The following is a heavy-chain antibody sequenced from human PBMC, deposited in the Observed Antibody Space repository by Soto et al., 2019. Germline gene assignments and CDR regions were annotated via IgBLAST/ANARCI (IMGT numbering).Heavy chain of an antibody. V-gene: IGHV1-3*01. J-gene: IGHJ6*02. D-gene: IGHD3-3*01. Sequence: AEVTCEECGETIDSNARCWVRQEKRQRLEWMGWINAGNGNTKYSQKFQGRVTITRDTSASTAYMELSSLRSEDTAVYYCARDVGTIFGVVHNSVMDVWGQGTTVTVSS. CDR2: INAGNGNT. CDR3: ARDVGTIFGVVHNSVMDV. CDR1: GETIDSNA.